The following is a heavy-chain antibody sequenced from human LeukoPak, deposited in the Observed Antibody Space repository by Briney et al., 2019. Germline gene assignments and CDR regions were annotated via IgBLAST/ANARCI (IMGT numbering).Heavy chain of an antibody. J-gene: IGHJ4*02. Sequence: GGSLRLSCAASGFTFRSYWMRWVRQAPGKGLEWVANIKQDGSEKNYVDSAKGRFTISRDNAKNSLYLQMNSLRAEDTAVYYCASGLELDYWGQGTLVTVSS. V-gene: IGHV3-7*03. CDR2: IKQDGSEK. CDR3: ASGLELDY. CDR1: GFTFRSYW.